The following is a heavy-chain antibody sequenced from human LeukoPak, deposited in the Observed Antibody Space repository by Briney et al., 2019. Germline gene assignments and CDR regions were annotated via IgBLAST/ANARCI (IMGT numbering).Heavy chain of an antibody. V-gene: IGHV3-23*01. J-gene: IGHJ6*03. CDR1: GFTLSSYA. D-gene: IGHD2-15*01. CDR2: ISVSGNT. CDR3: AKDWTPLGGFLYYMDV. Sequence: GGSLRLSCAASGFTLSSYAMSWVRQGPGKGLEWVSAISVSGNTYHADSVKGRFTISRDNSKNTLYLQMNSLRAEDTALYYCAKDWTPLGGFLYYMDVWGKGTTVTISS.